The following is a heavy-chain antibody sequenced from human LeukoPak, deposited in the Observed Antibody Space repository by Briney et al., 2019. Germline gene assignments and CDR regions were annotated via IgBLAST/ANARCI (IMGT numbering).Heavy chain of an antibody. V-gene: IGHV4-59*01. D-gene: IGHD3-3*01. CDR3: ARDRGSGYFPGFDS. CDR2: IYYKGNT. J-gene: IGHJ4*02. Sequence: SETLSLTCNVSGGSISVYFWSWIRQPPGKGLEWIGHIYYKGNTNYNSSLQSRVTISIDTSKTQFSLNLSSVTAADTGVHYCARDRGSGYFPGFDSWGQGTLVTVSS. CDR1: GGSISVYF.